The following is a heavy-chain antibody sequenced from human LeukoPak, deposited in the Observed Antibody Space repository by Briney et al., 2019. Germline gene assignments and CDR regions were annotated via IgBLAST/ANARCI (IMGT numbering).Heavy chain of an antibody. CDR2: INEAGSDT. Sequence: GGSLRLSCVVSGWSFSTYWMNWVRQVPGKGLEWVSSINEAGSDTRYADSVRGRFTISRDNAKSSLYLQMNSLRAEDTAVYYCAREGVPSGWGQGTLVTVSS. CDR3: AREGVPSG. V-gene: IGHV3-7*03. J-gene: IGHJ4*02. D-gene: IGHD6-19*01. CDR1: GWSFSTYW.